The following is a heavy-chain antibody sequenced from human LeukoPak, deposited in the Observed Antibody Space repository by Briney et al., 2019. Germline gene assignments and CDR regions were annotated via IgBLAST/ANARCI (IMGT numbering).Heavy chain of an antibody. CDR1: GFTFINYS. V-gene: IGHV3-21*01. D-gene: IGHD4-17*01. CDR2: ISTNSAFI. CDR3: AYLRGPSDY. Sequence: GGSLRLCCTASGFTFINYSMNWVRQAPGKGLEWVSSISTNSAFIYYAYADGGRYTTSSDNTNNSLYLQRASLTADDTAVYFCAYLRGPSDYWGQGTLVTASS. J-gene: IGHJ4*02.